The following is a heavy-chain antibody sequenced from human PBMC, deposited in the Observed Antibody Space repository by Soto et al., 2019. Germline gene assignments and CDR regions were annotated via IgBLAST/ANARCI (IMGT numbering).Heavy chain of an antibody. CDR1: GYTFTRYA. Sequence: QVQLVQSGAEVKKPGASVKVSCKASGYTFTRYAIHWVRQAPGQRLEWMGWINAANGNTKYSQKFQGRVIVTTDTAASTAYRELSSLRSEDTAVYYCVRECVQWRGGGYFDSWGQGTLVTVSS. CDR2: INAANGNT. D-gene: IGHD6-19*01. CDR3: VRECVQWRGGGYFDS. V-gene: IGHV1-3*01. J-gene: IGHJ4*02.